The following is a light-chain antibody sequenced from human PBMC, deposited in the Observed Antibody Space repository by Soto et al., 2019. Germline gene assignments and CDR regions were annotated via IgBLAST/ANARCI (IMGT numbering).Light chain of an antibody. V-gene: IGKV1-33*01. CDR1: QDISNY. CDR3: QQYDNLPPLT. J-gene: IGKJ4*01. CDR2: DAS. Sequence: DIQMTQSPSSLSASVGDRVTITCQASQDISNYLNWYQQKPGKAPKLLIYDASNLETGVPSRLSRSASGTDFSFTNRSQQPEDIATYYCQQYDNLPPLTLGGGTKVEIK.